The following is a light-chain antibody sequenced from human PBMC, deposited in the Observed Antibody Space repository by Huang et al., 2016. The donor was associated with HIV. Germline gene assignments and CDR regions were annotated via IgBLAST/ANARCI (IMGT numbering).Light chain of an antibody. V-gene: IGKV1-12*01. CDR2: AAS. J-gene: IGKJ4*01. CDR3: QQANSFPLT. Sequence: DIQMTQSPSSVSTSVGDRVTITCRASKDISTCLAWYQHKPGKAPKLLIYAASSLQSGVPSRFSGSGSATDFTLTISSLQPEDFATYYCQQANSFPLTFGGGTKVEIK. CDR1: KDISTC.